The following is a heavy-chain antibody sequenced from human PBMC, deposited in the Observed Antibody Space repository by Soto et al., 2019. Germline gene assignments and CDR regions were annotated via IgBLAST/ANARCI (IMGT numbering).Heavy chain of an antibody. CDR3: AREPNESFYFDY. CDR1: GYTFTNYY. CDR2: LWPTTRKT. Sequence: GASVKVSCKASGYTFTNYYIHWLRQAPGQGLEWLGILWPTTRKTGYAQRFQGRVTMTRDTSTGTVYMELTSLKSDDTAVYYCAREPNESFYFDYWGQGTQVTVSS. V-gene: IGHV1-46*01. J-gene: IGHJ4*02.